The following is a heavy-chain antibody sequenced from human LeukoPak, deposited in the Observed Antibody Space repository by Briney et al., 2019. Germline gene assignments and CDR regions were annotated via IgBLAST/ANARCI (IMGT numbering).Heavy chain of an antibody. J-gene: IGHJ6*02. Sequence: ASVKVSCKVSGYTLTELSMHWVRQAPGKGLEWMGGFDPEDGETIYAQKFQGRVTMIEDTSTDTAYMELSSLRSEDTAVYYCARYCSGGSCYYYGMDVWGQGTTVTVSS. CDR2: FDPEDGET. D-gene: IGHD2-15*01. CDR3: ARYCSGGSCYYYGMDV. V-gene: IGHV1-24*01. CDR1: GYTLTELS.